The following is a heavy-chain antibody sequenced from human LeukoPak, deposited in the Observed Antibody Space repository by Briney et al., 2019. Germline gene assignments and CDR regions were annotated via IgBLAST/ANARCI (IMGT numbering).Heavy chain of an antibody. Sequence: GEPLKISCKASGYTFSDYWIGWVRHLPGKGLEWMTIIYPDDSETRYSPSLQGQVTISADKSINTAYLQWSSLKASDSGMYYCARQRGYRMTKDGFDVWGQGTMVTVS. D-gene: IGHD2-2*03. CDR2: IYPDDSET. V-gene: IGHV5-51*01. J-gene: IGHJ3*01. CDR1: GYTFSDYW. CDR3: ARQRGYRMTKDGFDV.